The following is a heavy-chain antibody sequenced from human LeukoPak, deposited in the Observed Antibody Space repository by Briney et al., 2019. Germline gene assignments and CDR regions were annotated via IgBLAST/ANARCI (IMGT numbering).Heavy chain of an antibody. Sequence: AAVKVSCKASGYTFSTYGISWVRQAPGQGLEWMGWISAYKGNTYYAQKLQGRVTMTTDTSTSTAYMELRSLRSDDTAIYYCARDLYYYGSGSYYDVFDVWGQGTMVTVSS. D-gene: IGHD3-10*01. CDR1: GYTFSTYG. CDR3: ARDLYYYGSGSYYDVFDV. CDR2: ISAYKGNT. J-gene: IGHJ3*01. V-gene: IGHV1-18*01.